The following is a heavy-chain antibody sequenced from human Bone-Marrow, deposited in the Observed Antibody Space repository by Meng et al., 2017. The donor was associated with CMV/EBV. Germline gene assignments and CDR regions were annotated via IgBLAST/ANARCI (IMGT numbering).Heavy chain of an antibody. CDR3: AKGTGSRIVAATNVFADY. Sequence: FTVTSYAMSTVHQARGRQLPGVSLVRGRGVSTYSANTMKGQYTHDRDNSKTTMSPQMNSLRGDGTAVDYCAKGTGSRIVAATNVFADYWGQGTLVTVSS. CDR2: VRGRGVST. CDR1: FTVTSYA. J-gene: IGHJ4*02. V-gene: IGHV3-23*01. D-gene: IGHD1-26*01.